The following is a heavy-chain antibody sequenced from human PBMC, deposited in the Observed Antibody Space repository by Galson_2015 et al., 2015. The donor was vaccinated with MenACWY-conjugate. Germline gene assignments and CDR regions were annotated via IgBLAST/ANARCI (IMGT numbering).Heavy chain of an antibody. Sequence: SLRLSCAASGFTFSNAWMSWVRQAPGKGLEWVGRIKSKTDGGTTDYAAPVKGRFTISRDDSENTLYLQMSSLKTEDTAVYYCTTDHDYGDYLGYYYGMDVWGQGTTVTVSS. D-gene: IGHD4-17*01. J-gene: IGHJ6*02. V-gene: IGHV3-15*01. CDR2: IKSKTDGGTT. CDR3: TTDHDYGDYLGYYYGMDV. CDR1: GFTFSNAW.